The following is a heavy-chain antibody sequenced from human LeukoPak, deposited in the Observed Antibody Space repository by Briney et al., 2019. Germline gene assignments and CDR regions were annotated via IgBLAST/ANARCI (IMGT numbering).Heavy chain of an antibody. Sequence: GGSLRLSCAASGFTFSSYGMHWVRQAPGKGLEWVAVISYDGSNKYYADSVKGRFTISRDNSKNTLYLQMNSLRAEDTAVYYCAKGLRYFGWLSSVDYWGQGTLVTVSS. D-gene: IGHD3-9*01. J-gene: IGHJ4*02. CDR1: GFTFSSYG. CDR2: ISYDGSNK. CDR3: AKGLRYFGWLSSVDY. V-gene: IGHV3-30*18.